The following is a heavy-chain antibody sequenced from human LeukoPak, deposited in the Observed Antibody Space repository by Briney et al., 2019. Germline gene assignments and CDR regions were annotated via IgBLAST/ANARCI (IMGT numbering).Heavy chain of an antibody. CDR2: IKQDETEK. D-gene: IGHD2/OR15-2a*01. Sequence: PGGSLRLSCAASGFTFSSFWMSWIRQAPGKGLEWVANIKQDETEKFYLGSVKGRFTISRDNSKNTLYLQMNSLRAEDTAVYYCAKDLWTPRSLGYFDYWGQGTLVTVSS. V-gene: IGHV3-7*03. J-gene: IGHJ4*02. CDR1: GFTFSSFW. CDR3: AKDLWTPRSLGYFDY.